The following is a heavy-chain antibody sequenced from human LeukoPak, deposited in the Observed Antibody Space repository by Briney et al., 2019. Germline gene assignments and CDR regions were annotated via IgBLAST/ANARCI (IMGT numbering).Heavy chain of an antibody. CDR1: GFTFSSYW. J-gene: IGHJ6*02. CDR3: ASSVVVTARTGMDV. V-gene: IGHV3-74*01. Sequence: GGSLRLSCAASGFTFSSYWMHWVRQAPGKGLVWVSRINSDGSSTSYADSVKGRFTISRDNAKNTLYLQMNSLRDEDTAVYYCASSVVVTARTGMDVWGQGTTVIVSS. D-gene: IGHD2-21*02. CDR2: INSDGSST.